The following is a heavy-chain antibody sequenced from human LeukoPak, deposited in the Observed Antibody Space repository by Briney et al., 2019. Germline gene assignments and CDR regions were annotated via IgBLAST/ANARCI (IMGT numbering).Heavy chain of an antibody. CDR1: GYSFINYG. J-gene: IGHJ5*02. CDR2: INAFNGDM. CDR3: ARDGSGTWLDP. V-gene: IGHV1-18*01. D-gene: IGHD3-10*01. Sequence: PGASLKVSCTGSGYSFINYGISWVRQAPGQGLEWMGWINAFNGDMNHAQKFQGRVTMTIDTSTSTAYMELRSLTADGTAVYYCARDGSGTWLDPWGQGTLVTVSS.